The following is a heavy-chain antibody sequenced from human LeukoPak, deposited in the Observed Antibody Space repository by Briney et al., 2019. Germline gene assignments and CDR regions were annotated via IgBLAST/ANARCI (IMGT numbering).Heavy chain of an antibody. D-gene: IGHD4-11*01. CDR3: VRAEINDYSKY. Sequence: SETLSLTCAVYGGSFSGYYWSWIRQPPGKGLEWIGEINHSGSTNYNPSLKSRVTLSIDTSKNQFSLKISSVTAADTAVYYCVRAEINDYSKYWGQGILVIVSS. CDR2: INHSGST. CDR1: GGSFSGYY. J-gene: IGHJ4*02. V-gene: IGHV4-34*01.